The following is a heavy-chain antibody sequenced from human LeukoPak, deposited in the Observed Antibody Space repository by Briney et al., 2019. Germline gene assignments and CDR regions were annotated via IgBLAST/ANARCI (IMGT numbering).Heavy chain of an antibody. CDR2: INPNSGGT. V-gene: IGHV1-2*04. CDR3: ARSEMVRGVISPAGCDY. Sequence: GASVKVSCKVSGYTLTELSMHWVRQAPGQGLEWMGWINPNSGGTNCAQKFQGWVTMTRDTSISTAYMELSRLRSDDTAVYYCARSEMVRGVISPAGCDYWGQGTLVTVSS. J-gene: IGHJ4*02. CDR1: GYTLTELS. D-gene: IGHD3-10*01.